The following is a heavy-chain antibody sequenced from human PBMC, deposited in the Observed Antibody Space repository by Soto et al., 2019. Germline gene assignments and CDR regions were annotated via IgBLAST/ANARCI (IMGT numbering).Heavy chain of an antibody. CDR1: GFTFSSYS. V-gene: IGHV3-48*01. J-gene: IGHJ5*02. CDR3: AGEADYLNWFDP. D-gene: IGHD4-17*01. Sequence: GGSLRLSCAASGFTFSSYSMNWVRQAPGKGLEWVSYISSSSSTIYYADSVKGRFTISRDNAKNSLYLQMNSLRAEDTAVYYCAGEADYLNWFDPWGQGTLVTVS. CDR2: ISSSSSTI.